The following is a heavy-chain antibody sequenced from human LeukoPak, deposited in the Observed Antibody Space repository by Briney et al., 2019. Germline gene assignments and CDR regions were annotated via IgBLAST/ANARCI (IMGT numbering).Heavy chain of an antibody. J-gene: IGHJ4*02. D-gene: IGHD3-16*01. Sequence: KPSETLSLTCAVYGGSFSGYYWSWIRQPPGKGLEWIGEINHSGSTNYNPSLKSRVTISVDTSKNQFSLKLSSVTAADTAVYYCARVRLSVWGIDYWGQGTLVTVSS. CDR3: ARVRLSVWGIDY. CDR1: GGSFSGYY. V-gene: IGHV4-34*01. CDR2: INHSGST.